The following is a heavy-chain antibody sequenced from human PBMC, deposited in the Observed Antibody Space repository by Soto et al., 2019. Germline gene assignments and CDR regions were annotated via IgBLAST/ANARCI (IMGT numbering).Heavy chain of an antibody. D-gene: IGHD3-16*01. Sequence: GGSLRLSCAASGLTFSSYSMNWVRQAPGKGLEWVSSISSSSSYIYYADSVKGRFTISRDNAKNSLYLQMNSLRAEDTAVYYCARDPQPYTGHNWFDPWGQGTLVTVSS. J-gene: IGHJ5*02. V-gene: IGHV3-21*01. CDR2: ISSSSSYI. CDR3: ARDPQPYTGHNWFDP. CDR1: GLTFSSYS.